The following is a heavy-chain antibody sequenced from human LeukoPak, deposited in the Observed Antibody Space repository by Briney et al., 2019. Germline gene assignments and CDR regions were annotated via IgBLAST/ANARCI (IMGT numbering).Heavy chain of an antibody. CDR1: GFTFSSYG. Sequence: GGSLRLSCAASGFTFSSYGMHWVRQAPGKGLEWVAVISYDGSNKYYADSVKGRFTISRDNSKNTLYLQMNSLRAEDTAVYYCTREQDREASATVVGDYWGQGTLVTVSS. V-gene: IGHV3-30*03. CDR3: TREQDREASATVVGDY. CDR2: ISYDGSNK. J-gene: IGHJ4*02. D-gene: IGHD4-23*01.